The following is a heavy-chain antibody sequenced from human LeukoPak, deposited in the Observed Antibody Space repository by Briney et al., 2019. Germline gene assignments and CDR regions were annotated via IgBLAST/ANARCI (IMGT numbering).Heavy chain of an antibody. CDR2: IYPGDSDT. J-gene: IGHJ4*02. CDR3: ARTYYYDSSAYYPQFDY. Sequence: GXIYPGDSDTGYSPSFQGHVTISADKSISTAYLQWSSLKASDTAMYYCARTYYYDSSAYYPQFDYWGPGTLVTVSS. D-gene: IGHD3-22*01. V-gene: IGHV5-51*01.